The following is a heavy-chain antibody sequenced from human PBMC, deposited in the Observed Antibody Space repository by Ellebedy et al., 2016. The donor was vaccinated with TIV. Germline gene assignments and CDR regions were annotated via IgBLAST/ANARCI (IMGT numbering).Heavy chain of an antibody. CDR1: GFTFSNYA. J-gene: IGHJ4*02. D-gene: IGHD3-10*01. Sequence: GESLKISCAASGFTFSNYAMSWVRRSPGKGPEWVSAVVGSGERTSYADSVKGRFTISRDNSKNRLYLQMSSLKVEDTATYYCANVGGSGTYYNGYWGQGTLVTVSS. CDR3: ANVGGSGTYYNGY. V-gene: IGHV3-23*01. CDR2: VVGSGERT.